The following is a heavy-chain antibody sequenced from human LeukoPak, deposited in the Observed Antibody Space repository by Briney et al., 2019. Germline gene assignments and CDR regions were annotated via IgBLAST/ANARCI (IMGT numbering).Heavy chain of an antibody. CDR3: ARVSGLNNFDY. D-gene: IGHD1/OR15-1a*01. V-gene: IGHV4-39*07. CDR2: IYYSGST. CDR1: GGSISSSSYY. J-gene: IGHJ4*02. Sequence: SETLSLTCTVSGGSISSSSYYWGWIRQPPGKGLEWIGTIYYSGSTYYNPSLRSRVTISVDTSKNQFSLKLSSVTAADTAVYYCARVSGLNNFDYWGQGTLVIVSS.